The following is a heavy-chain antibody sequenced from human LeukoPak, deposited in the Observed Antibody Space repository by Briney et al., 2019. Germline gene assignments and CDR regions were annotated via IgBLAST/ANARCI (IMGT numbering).Heavy chain of an antibody. CDR1: GGSISSYY. V-gene: IGHV4-59*01. D-gene: IGHD3-9*01. Sequence: SETLSLACTVSGGSISSYYWSWIRQPPGKGLEWIGYIYYSGSTNYNPSLKSRVTISVDTSKNQFSLKLSSVTAADTAVYYCARSNYDILTGYYYFDYWGQGTLVTVSS. CDR2: IYYSGST. CDR3: ARSNYDILTGYYYFDY. J-gene: IGHJ4*02.